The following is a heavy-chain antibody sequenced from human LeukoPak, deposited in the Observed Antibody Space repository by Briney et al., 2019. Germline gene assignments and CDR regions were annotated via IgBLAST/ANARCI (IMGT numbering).Heavy chain of an antibody. J-gene: IGHJ3*02. D-gene: IGHD6-13*01. CDR2: INHSGST. V-gene: IGHV4-34*01. CDR3: ARGHSSWFPPDI. Sequence: SETLSLTCAVYGGSFSGYYWSWIRQPPGKGLEWIGEINHSGSTNYNPSLKSRVTISVDTSKNQFSLKLSSVTAADTAVYYRARGHSSWFPPDIWGQGTMVTVSS. CDR1: GGSFSGYY.